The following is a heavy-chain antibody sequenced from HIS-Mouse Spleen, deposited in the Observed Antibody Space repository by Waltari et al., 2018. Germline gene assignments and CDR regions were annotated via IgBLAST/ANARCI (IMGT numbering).Heavy chain of an antibody. CDR2: IYYRGST. CDR3: AREIPYSSSWYDWYFDL. J-gene: IGHJ2*01. D-gene: IGHD6-13*01. V-gene: IGHV4-39*07. CDR1: GGSISSSSYY. Sequence: QLQLQESGPGLVKPSETLSLTCTVSGGSISSSSYYWGWIRQPPGKGLEWIGSIYYRGSTYYNPSLRSRGTLSVDTSKNQFSLKLSSVTAADTAVYYCAREIPYSSSWYDWYFDLWGRGTLVTVSS.